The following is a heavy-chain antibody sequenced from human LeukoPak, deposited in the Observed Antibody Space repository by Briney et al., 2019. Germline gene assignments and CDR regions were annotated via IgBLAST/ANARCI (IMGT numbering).Heavy chain of an antibody. CDR2: IYYSGST. CDR1: GGSVSSGSYY. V-gene: IGHV4-61*01. D-gene: IGHD5-18*01. Sequence: PSETLSLTCTVSGGSVSSGSYYWSWIRQPPGKGLEWIGNIYYSGSTNYNPSLKSRVTISVDTSKNQFSLKLSSVTAADTAVYYCARVQRIQLWLVPEYYFDYWGQGTLVTVSS. CDR3: ARVQRIQLWLVPEYYFDY. J-gene: IGHJ4*02.